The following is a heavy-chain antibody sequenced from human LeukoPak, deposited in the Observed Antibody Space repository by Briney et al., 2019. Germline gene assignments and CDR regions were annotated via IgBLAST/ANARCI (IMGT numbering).Heavy chain of an antibody. CDR2: ITGSGAST. CDR3: AKDDSYCSSTTCYIDYFDF. Sequence: GGSLRLSCAASGFTFSTYAMSWVRQAPGKGLEWVSSITGSGASTYYADSVKGRFTLSRDNSKNTLYLQMNSLRAEDTAVYFCAKDDSYCSSTTCYIDYFDFWSQGTLVTVSS. V-gene: IGHV3-23*01. J-gene: IGHJ4*02. D-gene: IGHD2-2*02. CDR1: GFTFSTYA.